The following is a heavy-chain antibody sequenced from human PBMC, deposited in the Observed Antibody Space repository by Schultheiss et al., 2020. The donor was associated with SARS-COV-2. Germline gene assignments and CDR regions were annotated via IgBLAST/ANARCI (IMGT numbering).Heavy chain of an antibody. V-gene: IGHV3-48*04. D-gene: IGHD6-19*01. J-gene: IGHJ4*02. CDR3: ARSMDLGIAVAGY. Sequence: GESLKISCAASGFDFGSYIMNWVRQAPGKGLEWVSYIGGSGSTIHYADSVKGRFTISRDNAKNSLYLQMNSLRAEDTAVYYCARSMDLGIAVAGYWGQGTLVTVSS. CDR2: IGGSGSTI. CDR1: GFDFGSYI.